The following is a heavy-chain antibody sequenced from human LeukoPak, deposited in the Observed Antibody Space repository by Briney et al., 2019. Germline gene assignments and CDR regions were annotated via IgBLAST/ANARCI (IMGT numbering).Heavy chain of an antibody. J-gene: IGHJ6*02. CDR2: ISAYNGNT. V-gene: IGHV1-18*01. CDR1: GYTFTSCG. CDR3: ARADYDILTGYYNYYYYGMDV. D-gene: IGHD3-9*01. Sequence: ASVKVSCKASGYTFTSCGISWVRQAPGQGLEWMGWISAYNGNTNYAQKLQGRVTMTTDTSTSTAYMELRSLRSDDTAVYYCARADYDILTGYYNYYYYGMDVWGQGTTVTVSS.